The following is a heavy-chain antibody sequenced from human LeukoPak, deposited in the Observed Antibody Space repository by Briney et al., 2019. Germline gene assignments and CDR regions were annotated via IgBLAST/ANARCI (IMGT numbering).Heavy chain of an antibody. V-gene: IGHV3-72*01. CDR1: GFALSEPT. CDR2: SRNKDNRYTT. CDR3: VRVARYCGGDCYSRFFDY. D-gene: IGHD2-21*01. Sequence: RGSLRLSCAASGFALSEPTMEWVRQTPGKRLEWVGRSRNKDNRYTTDYAASVKGRFTISREESRNSLYLQMNSLTTEDTAIYYCVRVARYCGGDCYSRFFDYWGQGALVTVSS. J-gene: IGHJ4*02.